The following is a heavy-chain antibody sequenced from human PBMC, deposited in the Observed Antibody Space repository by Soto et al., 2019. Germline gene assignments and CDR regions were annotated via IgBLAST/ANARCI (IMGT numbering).Heavy chain of an antibody. V-gene: IGHV3-23*01. J-gene: IGHJ4*02. D-gene: IGHD5-12*01. CDR2: ISGSGSTT. Sequence: EVQLLESGGGLVQPGGSLRLSCAASGFTFGNYAMSWVRQAPGKGLEWVSGISGSGSTTSYGDSVRGRFTISRDNSKNTVYLEMTNLRGEDTAVYYCAKAVATISDFDYWGQGTLVTVSS. CDR1: GFTFGNYA. CDR3: AKAVATISDFDY.